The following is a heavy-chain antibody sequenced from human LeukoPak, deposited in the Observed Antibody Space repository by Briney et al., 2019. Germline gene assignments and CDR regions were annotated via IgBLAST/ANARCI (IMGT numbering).Heavy chain of an antibody. Sequence: ASLKIPSKGSGYNFTSYWNDWVRHLHGQGMGWMGIIYPYDSDTRYSPSFQGQVAISADQSISTAYMQWSSLKASDTAMYYCARHENNGGGASDYWGEGKLVTVSS. D-gene: IGHD1/OR15-1a*01. CDR1: GYNFTSYW. J-gene: IGHJ4*02. CDR3: ARHENNGGGASDY. V-gene: IGHV5-51*01. CDR2: IYPYDSDT.